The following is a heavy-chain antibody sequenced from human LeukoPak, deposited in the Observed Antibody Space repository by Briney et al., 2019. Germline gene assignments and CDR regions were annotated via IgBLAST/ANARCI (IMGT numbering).Heavy chain of an antibody. J-gene: IGHJ4*02. CDR3: AKDRHGIAVNAYDY. Sequence: PGGSLRLSCSVSGFTFSNNAMHWVRQAPGKGLEYVSAISTNGGAAYYTDSVKGRFTISRDNSQNTLYLQMNSLRAEDTAVYYCAKDRHGIAVNAYDYWGQGTLVTVSS. CDR1: GFTFSNNA. V-gene: IGHV3-64*04. D-gene: IGHD6-19*01. CDR2: ISTNGGAA.